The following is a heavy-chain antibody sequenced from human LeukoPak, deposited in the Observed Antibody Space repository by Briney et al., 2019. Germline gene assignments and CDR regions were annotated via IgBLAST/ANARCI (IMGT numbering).Heavy chain of an antibody. V-gene: IGHV4-38-2*01. CDR3: GSGEWFNFDY. D-gene: IGHD3-3*01. CDR2: IYHSGST. J-gene: IGHJ4*02. CDR1: GYSISSGYY. Sequence: SETLSLTCAVSGYSISSGYYWGWIRQPPGKGLEWIGSIYHSGSTYYNPSLKGRVTISVDTSKNQFSLKLSSVAAAETAVYYCGSGEWFNFDYWGQGTLVTVSS.